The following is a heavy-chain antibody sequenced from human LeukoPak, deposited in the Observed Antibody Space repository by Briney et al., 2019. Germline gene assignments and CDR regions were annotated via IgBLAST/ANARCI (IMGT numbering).Heavy chain of an antibody. CDR2: IYYSGST. CDR3: ARAGQFIAARPITFDY. Sequence: PSETLSLTCTVSGGSISSYYWSWIRQPPGKGLEWIGYIYYSGSTNSNPSLESRVTISVDTSKNQFSLRLRSVTAADTAVYYCARAGQFIAARPITFDYWGQEPWSPSPQ. J-gene: IGHJ4*01. CDR1: GGSISSYY. D-gene: IGHD6-6*01. V-gene: IGHV4-59*01.